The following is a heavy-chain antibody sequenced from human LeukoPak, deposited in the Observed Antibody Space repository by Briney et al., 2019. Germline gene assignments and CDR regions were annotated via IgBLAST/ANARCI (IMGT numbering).Heavy chain of an antibody. CDR2: TNPNSGGT. V-gene: IGHV1-2*06. CDR3: ARGNMVAPTYYYGMDV. Sequence: GASVMVSCKATGYIFTGYSMNWVRQATGQGLEWMGRTNPNSGGTNYAQKFQGRVTMTRDTSISTAYMELSRLRSDDTAVYYCARGNMVAPTYYYGMDVWGQGTTVTVSS. D-gene: IGHD3-10*01. J-gene: IGHJ6*02. CDR1: GYIFTGYS.